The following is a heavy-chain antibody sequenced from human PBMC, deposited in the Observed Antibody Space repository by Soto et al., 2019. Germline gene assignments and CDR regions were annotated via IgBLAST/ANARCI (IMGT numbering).Heavy chain of an antibody. CDR2: INPSGGST. J-gene: IGHJ1*01. CDR3: ARDRGDYFPSFQH. D-gene: IGHD4-17*01. V-gene: IGHV1-46*03. Sequence: ASVKVSCKASGYTFTSYYMHWVRQAPGQGLEWMGIINPSGGSTSYAQKFQGRVTMTRDTSTSTVYMELSSLRSEDTAVYYCARDRGDYFPSFQHWGQGTLVTAPQ. CDR1: GYTFTSYY.